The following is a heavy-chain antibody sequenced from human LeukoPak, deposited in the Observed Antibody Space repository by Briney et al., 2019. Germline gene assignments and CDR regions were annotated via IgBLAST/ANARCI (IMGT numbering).Heavy chain of an antibody. CDR1: GGSISSYY. CDR3: AREDGDAFDI. J-gene: IGHJ3*02. CDR2: MYYSGST. Sequence: SETLSLTCTVSGGSISSYYWSWIRQPPGKGLEWIGYMYYSGSTNYNPSLESRGTISVDMSKNQFSLKLSSVTATDTAVYYCAREDGDAFDIWGQGTMVTVSS. V-gene: IGHV4-59*12.